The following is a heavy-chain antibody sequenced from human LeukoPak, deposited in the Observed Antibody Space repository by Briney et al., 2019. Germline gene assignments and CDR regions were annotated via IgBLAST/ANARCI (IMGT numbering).Heavy chain of an antibody. CDR1: GYSFTSYW. CDR3: ARHSTIFGVVNRKLGPLDDAFDI. Sequence: GESLKISCKGSGYSFTSYWIGWVRQMPGKGLEWMGITYPGDSDTRYSPSFQGQVTISADKSISTAYLQWSSLKASDTAMYYCARHSTIFGVVNRKLGPLDDAFDIWGQGTMVTVSS. J-gene: IGHJ3*02. CDR2: TYPGDSDT. D-gene: IGHD3-3*01. V-gene: IGHV5-51*01.